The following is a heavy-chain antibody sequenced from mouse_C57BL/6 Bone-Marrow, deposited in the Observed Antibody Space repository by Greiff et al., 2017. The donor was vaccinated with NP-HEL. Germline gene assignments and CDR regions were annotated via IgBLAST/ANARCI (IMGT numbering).Heavy chain of an antibody. CDR1: GFNIKDYY. CDR3: ADPYAFAY. CDR2: IDPEDGET. J-gene: IGHJ3*01. Sequence: VQLQQPGAELVKPGASVKLSCTASGFNIKDYYMHWVKQRTEQGLEWIGRIDPEDGETKYAPKFQGKATLTADTSSNTAYLQLSSLTSEDTAVYYCADPYAFAYWGKRTLVTVSA. V-gene: IGHV14-2*01. D-gene: IGHD2-12*01.